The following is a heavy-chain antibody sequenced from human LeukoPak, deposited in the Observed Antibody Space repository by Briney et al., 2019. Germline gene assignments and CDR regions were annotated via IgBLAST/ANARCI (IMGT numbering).Heavy chain of an antibody. CDR3: ARVVGRVIDAFDI. D-gene: IGHD3-16*01. CDR2: IYYSGST. Sequence: SETLSLTCAVYGGSFSGYYWSWIRQPPGKGLEWIGYIYYSGSTNYNPSLKSRVTISVDTSKNQFSLKLSSVTAADTAVYYCARVVGRVIDAFDIWGQGTMVTVSS. J-gene: IGHJ3*02. CDR1: GGSFSGYY. V-gene: IGHV4-59*01.